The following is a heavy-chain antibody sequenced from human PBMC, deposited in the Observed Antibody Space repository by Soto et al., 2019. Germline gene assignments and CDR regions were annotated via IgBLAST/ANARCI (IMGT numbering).Heavy chain of an antibody. Sequence: XGSLRLSCSASGFAFNIYAIHWVRQAPGKGLEWVAVISHNGTNRYYTDSVRGRFTISRDNSKNTVYLEMDSLRADDTAVYYCARSSGVPTPDFDYWGQGTLVTVSS. J-gene: IGHJ4*02. CDR3: ARSSGVPTPDFDY. CDR1: GFAFNIYA. V-gene: IGHV3-30-3*01. CDR2: ISHNGTNR. D-gene: IGHD3-3*01.